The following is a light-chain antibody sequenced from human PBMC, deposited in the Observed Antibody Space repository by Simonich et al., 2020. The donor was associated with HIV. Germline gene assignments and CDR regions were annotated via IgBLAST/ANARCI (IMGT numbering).Light chain of an antibody. CDR2: EGN. J-gene: IGLJ2*01. CDR1: TSDIGSYTL. V-gene: IGLV2-23*01. CDR3: SSYAGSVI. Sequence: QSALTQPVSVSGSHGQSITISCTVTTSDIGSYTLVSWYQYHPGKAHKLMIYEGNKRPSGVSNRFSGSKSGNRASLTISGLQAEDEADYYCSSYAGSVIFGGGTKLTVL.